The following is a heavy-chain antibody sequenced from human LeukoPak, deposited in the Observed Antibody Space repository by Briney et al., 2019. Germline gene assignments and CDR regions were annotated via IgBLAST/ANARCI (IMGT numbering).Heavy chain of an antibody. CDR2: IYYSGSN. CDR3: ARYSSSLRPNAVLDY. V-gene: IGHV4-59*08. J-gene: IGHJ4*02. CDR1: GGSISSHY. D-gene: IGHD6-6*01. Sequence: SETLSLTCTVSGGSISSHYWSWIRQPPGKGLEWIGNIYYSGSNNYNPSVKSRVTISVDTSKNQFSLKLSSVTAADTAVYYCARYSSSLRPNAVLDYWGEGTLVSVSS.